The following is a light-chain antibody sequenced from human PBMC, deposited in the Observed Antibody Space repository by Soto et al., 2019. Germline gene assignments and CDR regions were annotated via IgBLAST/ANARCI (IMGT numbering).Light chain of an antibody. CDR1: SSDVGGYNF. CDR3: SSYTTTTSLVV. J-gene: IGLJ2*01. V-gene: IGLV2-14*03. CDR2: DVS. Sequence: QSAQTQPASVSGSPGQSITISCSGTSSDVGGYNFVSWYQVHPGKAPRLILYDVSSRPSGVSYRFSGSKSANTASLNISRLQAGDEADYYCSSYTTTTSLVVFGGGTKLTVL.